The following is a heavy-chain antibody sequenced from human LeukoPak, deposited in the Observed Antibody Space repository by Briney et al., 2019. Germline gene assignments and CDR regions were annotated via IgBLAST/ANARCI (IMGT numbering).Heavy chain of an antibody. CDR3: TTDGVVVVGASPRGDI. J-gene: IGHJ3*02. V-gene: IGHV3-30*02. D-gene: IGHD2-15*01. CDR2: IRYDGSEE. Sequence: GGSLRLSCAASGFTFSSYGMHWVRQAPGKGLEWVAFIRYDGSEEYYAESLRGRFTISRDNSKETLYLQMNSLKTEDTAVYYCTTDGVVVVGASPRGDIWGQGTMVTVSS. CDR1: GFTFSSYG.